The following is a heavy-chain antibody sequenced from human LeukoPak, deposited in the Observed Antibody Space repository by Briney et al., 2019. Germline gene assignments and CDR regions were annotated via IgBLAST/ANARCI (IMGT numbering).Heavy chain of an antibody. V-gene: IGHV4-59*08. J-gene: IGHJ4*02. CDR1: GGSISSYY. CDR2: IYYSGST. CDR3: ARHTGEHDAPFDY. Sequence: SETLSLTCTVSGGSISSYYWSWIRQPPGKGPEWIGYIYYSGSTNYNPSLKSRVTISVDTSKNQFSLKLSSVTAADTAVYYCARHTGEHDAPFDYWGQGTLVTVSS. D-gene: IGHD1-26*01.